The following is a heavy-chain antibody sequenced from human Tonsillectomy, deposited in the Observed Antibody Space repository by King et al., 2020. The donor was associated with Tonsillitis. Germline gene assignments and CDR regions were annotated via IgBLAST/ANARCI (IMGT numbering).Heavy chain of an antibody. Sequence: QLVQSGGGLVQTGGSLRLSCAASGFTFSNSGMRWVRQAPGKGLEWVATISGSGDIKYYADSVKGRFTISRDNSKNTLYLRLNSLRVDDTAIYYCAKEGPYDWNYGSDYWGQGTLVTVSS. V-gene: IGHV3-23*04. CDR1: GFTFSNSG. D-gene: IGHD1-7*01. CDR3: AKEGPYDWNYGSDY. CDR2: ISGSGDIK. J-gene: IGHJ4*02.